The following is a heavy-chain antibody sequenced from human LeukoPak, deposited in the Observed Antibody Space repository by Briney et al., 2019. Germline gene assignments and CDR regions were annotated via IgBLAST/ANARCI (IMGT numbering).Heavy chain of an antibody. CDR1: GGSISSGDYY. Sequence: SETLSLTRTVSGGSISSGDYYWSWIRQPPGKGLEWIGYIYYSGSTYYNPSLKSRVTISVDTSKNQFSLKLSSVTAADTAVYYCASITMVRGVTYFDFWGQGTLVTVSS. CDR3: ASITMVRGVTYFDF. D-gene: IGHD3-10*01. J-gene: IGHJ4*02. CDR2: IYYSGST. V-gene: IGHV4-30-4*01.